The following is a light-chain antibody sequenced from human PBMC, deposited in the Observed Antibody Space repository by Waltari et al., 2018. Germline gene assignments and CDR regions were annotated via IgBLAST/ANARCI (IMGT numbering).Light chain of an antibody. V-gene: IGKV3-11*01. J-gene: IGKJ3*01. Sequence: EIVLTQSPATLSLSQGERATLSCRASQSINGYLAWYQQKPGQAPRLLIYDTSNRATGIPARFSGTGSGTDFTLSISSLEPEDFAVYFCQHRSNWPPLFAFGPGTKVDMK. CDR2: DTS. CDR3: QHRSNWPPLFA. CDR1: QSINGY.